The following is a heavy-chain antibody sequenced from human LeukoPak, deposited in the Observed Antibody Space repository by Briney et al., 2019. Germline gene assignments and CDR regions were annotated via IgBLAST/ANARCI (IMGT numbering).Heavy chain of an antibody. V-gene: IGHV7-4-1*02. J-gene: IGHJ4*02. D-gene: IGHD4-17*01. CDR1: GYAFSSYA. CDR2: INTNTGNP. Sequence: ASVKVSCKASGYAFSSYAMNWVRQAPGQGLEWMGWINTNTGNPTYAQGFTGRFVFSLDTSVSTAYLQISSLQAEDTAVYYCARSNNDGDYLGVGFDYWGQGTLVTVSS. CDR3: ARSNNDGDYLGVGFDY.